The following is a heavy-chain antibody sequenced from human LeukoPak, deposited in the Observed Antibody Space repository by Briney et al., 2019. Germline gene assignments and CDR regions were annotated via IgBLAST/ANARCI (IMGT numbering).Heavy chain of an antibody. CDR2: INPNSGGT. CDR1: GYTFTGYY. CDR3: ARVQGRAGFIGAFDI. V-gene: IGHV1-2*02. J-gene: IGHJ3*02. D-gene: IGHD6-13*01. Sequence: GASVKVSCKASGYTFTGYYMHWVRQAPGQGLEWMGWINPNSGGTNYAQKFQGRVTMTRDTSISTAYMELSRLRSDDTAVYYCARVQGRAGFIGAFDIWGQGTMVTVSS.